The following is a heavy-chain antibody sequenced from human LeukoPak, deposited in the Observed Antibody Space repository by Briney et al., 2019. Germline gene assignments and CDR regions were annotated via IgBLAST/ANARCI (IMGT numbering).Heavy chain of an antibody. J-gene: IGHJ6*03. CDR3: ARDGADSSGWYEASRYYYYMDV. Sequence: SETLSLTCTVSGGSISSYYWSWIRQPAGKGLEWIGCIYTSGSTNYNPSLKSRVTMSVDTSKNQFSLKLSSVTAADTAVYYCARDGADSSGWYEASRYYYYMDVWGKGTTVTVSS. V-gene: IGHV4-4*07. D-gene: IGHD6-19*01. CDR1: GGSISSYY. CDR2: IYTSGST.